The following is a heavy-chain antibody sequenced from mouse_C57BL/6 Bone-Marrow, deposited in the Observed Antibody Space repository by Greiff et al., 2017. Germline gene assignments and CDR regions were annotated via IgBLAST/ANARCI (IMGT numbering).Heavy chain of an antibody. D-gene: IGHD2-3*01. Sequence: VQLQQPGAELVKPGASVKLSCKASGYTFTSYWMNWVKPRPGQGLEWIGMIHPNSGSTNYNEKFKSKATLTVDKSSSTAYMQLSSLTSEDSAVYYCARDGYYFDDWGQGTTLTVSS. CDR3: ARDGYYFDD. CDR1: GYTFTSYW. V-gene: IGHV1-64*01. CDR2: IHPNSGST. J-gene: IGHJ2*01.